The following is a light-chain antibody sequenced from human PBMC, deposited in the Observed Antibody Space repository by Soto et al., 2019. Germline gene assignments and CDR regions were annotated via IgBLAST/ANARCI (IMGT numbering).Light chain of an antibody. CDR1: QSISSY. V-gene: IGKV1-39*01. J-gene: IGKJ1*01. Sequence: DIQMTQSPSSLSASVRDRVTITCRASQSISSYLNWYQQKPGKAPKLLIYAASSLQSGVPSSFSGSGSGTDFTLTISSLQPEDFATYYCQQSYSTPWTFGQGTKVEIK. CDR2: AAS. CDR3: QQSYSTPWT.